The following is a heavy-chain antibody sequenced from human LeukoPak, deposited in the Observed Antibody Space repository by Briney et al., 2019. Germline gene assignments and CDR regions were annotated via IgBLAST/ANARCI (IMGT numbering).Heavy chain of an antibody. V-gene: IGHV3-23*01. J-gene: IGHJ4*02. CDR3: ANETPIYCSSASCPTGH. Sequence: SGGSLRLSCAASGFTFSSYAMSWVRQAPGKGLEWVSAISGSGGSTYYAGSVKGRFTISRDNSKNTLYLQMNSLRAEDTAVYYCANETPIYCSSASCPTGHWGQGTLVTVSS. CDR1: GFTFSSYA. CDR2: ISGSGGST. D-gene: IGHD2-2*01.